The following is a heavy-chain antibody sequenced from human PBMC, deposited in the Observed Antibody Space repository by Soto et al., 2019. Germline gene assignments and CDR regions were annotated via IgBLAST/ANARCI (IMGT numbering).Heavy chain of an antibody. CDR1: GFTFTDYS. CDR3: ARVMHGYNSDY. V-gene: IGHV3-21*01. J-gene: IGHJ4*02. Sequence: NPGGSLRLSCVASGFTFTDYSMNRVRQAPGKGLEWVASIGSRNNYIHYADSVKGRFTISRDNAKNSLYLQMNSLSAEDTAAYFCARVMHGYNSDYWGQGALVTVSS. CDR2: IGSRNNYI. D-gene: IGHD5-12*01.